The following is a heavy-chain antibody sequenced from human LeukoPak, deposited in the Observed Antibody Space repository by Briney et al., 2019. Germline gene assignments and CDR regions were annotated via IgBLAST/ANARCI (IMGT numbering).Heavy chain of an antibody. D-gene: IGHD1-14*01. Sequence: KAGGSLRLSCAASGFTFSSYSMNWVRQAPGKGLEWVSSISSSSSYIYYADSVKGRFTISRDNAKNSLYLQMNSLRAEDTAVYYCARDSSRGRADAFDIWGQGTMVTVSS. J-gene: IGHJ3*02. CDR3: ARDSSRGRADAFDI. CDR1: GFTFSSYS. CDR2: ISSSSSYI. V-gene: IGHV3-21*01.